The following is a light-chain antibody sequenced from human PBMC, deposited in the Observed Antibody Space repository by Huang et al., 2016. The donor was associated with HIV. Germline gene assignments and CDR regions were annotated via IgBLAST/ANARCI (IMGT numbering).Light chain of an antibody. CDR3: QYGET. V-gene: IGKV1-5*03. CDR1: QNISSW. J-gene: IGKJ1*01. CDR2: KIS. Sequence: DIQLTQSPSTLSASVGDRLTTTCRASQNISSWLSWDQQKPGEAPKLLIYKISSLESGVPSRFSGSGSGTKFTLTINSLQPDDIGTYYCQYGETFGQGSKVEVK.